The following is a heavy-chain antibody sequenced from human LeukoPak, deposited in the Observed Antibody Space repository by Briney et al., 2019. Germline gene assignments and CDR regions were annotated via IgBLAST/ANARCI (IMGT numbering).Heavy chain of an antibody. V-gene: IGHV3-7*01. CDR3: ARGMGSSWFGDYYDGAGR. CDR2: IKKDGSEE. D-gene: IGHD6-13*01. Sequence: GGSLRLSCAASGFTFTSYWMSWVRQAPGKGLEWVANIKKDGSEEYYVDSVKGRFTISRDNAKNSLYLQMNRLRAEDTAVYYCARGMGSSWFGDYYDGAGRWGQGTLVTVSS. J-gene: IGHJ4*02. CDR1: GFTFTSYW.